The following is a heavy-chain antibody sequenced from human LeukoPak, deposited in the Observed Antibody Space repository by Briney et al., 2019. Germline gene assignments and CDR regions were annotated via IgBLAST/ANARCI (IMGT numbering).Heavy chain of an antibody. V-gene: IGHV3-21*01. CDR3: ARRQLVFNTLPGLDY. J-gene: IGHJ4*02. CDR1: GFSFSSYS. CDR2: ISSSSSYI. Sequence: PGGSLRLSCAASGFSFSSYSMKWVRQAPGKGLEWVSSISSSSSYIYYADSVKGRFTISRDNAKNSLYLQMNSLRAEGTAVYYCARRQLVFNTLPGLDYWGQGTLVTVSS. D-gene: IGHD6-13*01.